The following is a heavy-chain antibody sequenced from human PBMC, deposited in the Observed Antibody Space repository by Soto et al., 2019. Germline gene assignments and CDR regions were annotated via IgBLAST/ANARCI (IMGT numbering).Heavy chain of an antibody. CDR2: ISSSGSTI. D-gene: IGHD6-13*01. CDR3: ARGQYSRGGGYFDY. CDR1: GFTFSSYE. J-gene: IGHJ4*02. V-gene: IGHV3-48*03. Sequence: EVQLVESGGGLVQPGGSLRLSCAASGFTFSSYEMNWVRQAPGKGLEWVSYISSSGSTIYYADSVKGRFTISRDNAKNALYFEMNSLSAEDTAVYDCARGQYSRGGGYFDYWGQETLVTVSS.